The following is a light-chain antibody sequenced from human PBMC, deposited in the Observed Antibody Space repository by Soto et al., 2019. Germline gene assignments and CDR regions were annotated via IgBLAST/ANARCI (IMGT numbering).Light chain of an antibody. CDR1: QSVNSF. CDR2: DAS. V-gene: IGKV3-11*01. CDR3: QHGSAWPQT. J-gene: IGKJ2*01. Sequence: EIVLTQSPAALSLSPGERATLSCRASQSVNSFLAWYQQKPGLAPRLLIYDASNISTGIPARFSVCGSVTDFTLTISSLEPEDVAVYYCQHGSAWPQTFGQGTKLEIK.